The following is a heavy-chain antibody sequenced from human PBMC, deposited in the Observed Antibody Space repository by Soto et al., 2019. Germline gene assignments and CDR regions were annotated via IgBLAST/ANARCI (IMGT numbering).Heavy chain of an antibody. J-gene: IGHJ6*02. D-gene: IGHD2-2*02. CDR1: GYSFTSYW. Sequence: PGESLKISCKGSGYSFTSYWISWVRQMPGKGLEWMGRIDPSDSYTNYSPSFQGHVTISADKSISTAYLQWSSLKASDTAMYYCARLYLSDPKNTDYYYGMDVWGQGTTVTVSS. CDR3: ARLYLSDPKNTDYYYGMDV. V-gene: IGHV5-10-1*01. CDR2: IDPSDSYT.